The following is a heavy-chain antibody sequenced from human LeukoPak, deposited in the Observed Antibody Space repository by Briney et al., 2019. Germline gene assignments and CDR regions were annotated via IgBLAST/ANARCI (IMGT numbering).Heavy chain of an antibody. CDR2: ISGSGGNT. D-gene: IGHD3-3*01. J-gene: IGHJ6*02. CDR3: AKSPGFWSGGMDV. Sequence: GGSLRLSCAASGFTFSSYAMSWVRQTPGKGLEWVSGISGSGGNTYYADSVKGRFTISRDNSKNTLYLQMNNLRVEDMAVYYCAKSPGFWSGGMDVWGQGTTVTVSS. V-gene: IGHV3-23*01. CDR1: GFTFSSYA.